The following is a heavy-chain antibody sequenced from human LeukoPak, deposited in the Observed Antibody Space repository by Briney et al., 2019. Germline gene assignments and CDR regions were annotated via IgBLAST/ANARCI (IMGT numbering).Heavy chain of an antibody. CDR2: ISGSGGGR. CDR3: AKGVDASVIYYYFYMDV. CDR1: GFTFSSYA. V-gene: IGHV3-23*01. J-gene: IGHJ6*03. Sequence: GGSLRLSCAASGFTFSSYAMSWVRQAPGKGLEWVSGISGSGGGRYYADSVKGRFTISRDNSKNTLYLQMNNLRAEDTAVYYCAKGVDASVIYYYFYMDVWGKGTTVTVSS. D-gene: IGHD2-21*01.